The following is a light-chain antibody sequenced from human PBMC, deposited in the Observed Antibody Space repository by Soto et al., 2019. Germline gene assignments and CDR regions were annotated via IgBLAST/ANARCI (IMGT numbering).Light chain of an antibody. V-gene: IGKV1-5*01. Sequence: DIQMTQSPCTLSASVGDRVTITCRASQSISSWLAWYQQKPGKAPKLLIYDVSSLEGGVPSRFSGSGSGTEFTLTISSLQPDDFATYYCQQYNTFWTFGQGTKVDI. J-gene: IGKJ1*01. CDR3: QQYNTFWT. CDR1: QSISSW. CDR2: DVS.